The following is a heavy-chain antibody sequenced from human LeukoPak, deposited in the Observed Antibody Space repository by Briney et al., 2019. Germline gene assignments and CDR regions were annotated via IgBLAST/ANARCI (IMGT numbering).Heavy chain of an antibody. J-gene: IGHJ4*02. D-gene: IGHD6-6*01. CDR3: AREGVRAARDY. CDR2: IKQDETEK. V-gene: IGHV3-7*01. Sequence: GGSLRLSCAASGLTLSKAWMSWVRQAPGKGLEWVANIKQDETEKNYVDSVKGRFTISRDNAKNSLYLQMNSLRAEDTAVYYCAREGVRAARDYWGQGTLVTVSS. CDR1: GLTLSKAW.